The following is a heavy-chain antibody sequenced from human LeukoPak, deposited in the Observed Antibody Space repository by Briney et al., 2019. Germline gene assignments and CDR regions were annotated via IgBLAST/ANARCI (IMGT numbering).Heavy chain of an antibody. CDR1: GFTFSNYW. V-gene: IGHV5-51*01. CDR3: ARANCSSTSCLYAFDI. D-gene: IGHD2-2*01. CDR2: IYPGDSDT. Sequence: GESLRISCKGSGFTFSNYWIAWVRQMPGKGLEWMGIIYPGDSDTRYSPSFQGQVTISADKSISTAYLQWSSLQASDTAMYYCARANCSSTSCLYAFDIWGQGTMVTVSS. J-gene: IGHJ3*02.